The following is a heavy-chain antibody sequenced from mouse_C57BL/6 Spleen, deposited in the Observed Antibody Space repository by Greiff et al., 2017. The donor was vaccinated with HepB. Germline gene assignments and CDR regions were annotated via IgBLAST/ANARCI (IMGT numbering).Heavy chain of an antibody. D-gene: IGHD4-1*01. J-gene: IGHJ4*01. CDR1: GYSITSGYY. V-gene: IGHV3-6*01. CDR3: AKKELTGAMDY. CDR2: ISYDGSN. Sequence: ESGPGLVKPSQSLSLTCSVTGYSITSGYYWNWIRQFPGNKLEWMGYISYDGSNNYNPSLKNRISITRDTSKNQFFLKLNSVTTEDTATYYCAKKELTGAMDYWGQGTSVTVSS.